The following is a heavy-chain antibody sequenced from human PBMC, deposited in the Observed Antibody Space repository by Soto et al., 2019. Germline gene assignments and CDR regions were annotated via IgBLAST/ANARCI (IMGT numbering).Heavy chain of an antibody. CDR2: ISYDGSNK. Sequence: QVQLVESGGGVVQPGRSLRLSCAASGFTFSSYGMHWVRQAPGKGLEWVAVISYDGSNKYYADSVKGRFTISRDNSKNTLYLQMNSLRAEDTAVYYCAKEREYGMDVWGQGTTVTVSS. J-gene: IGHJ6*02. CDR1: GFTFSSYG. CDR3: AKEREYGMDV. V-gene: IGHV3-30*18.